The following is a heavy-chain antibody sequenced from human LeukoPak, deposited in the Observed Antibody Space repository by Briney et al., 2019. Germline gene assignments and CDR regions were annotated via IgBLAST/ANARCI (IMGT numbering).Heavy chain of an antibody. CDR1: GFTFSSYS. Sequence: GGSLRLSCEASGFTFSSYSMNWVRQSPRKGLEWVSSISSTGNYIYYADSVKGRFTVSRDNAKKSLYLQMNSLRAEDTAVYYCARGGGYCSSTSCYYFDSWGQGTLVTVSS. CDR2: ISSTGNYI. J-gene: IGHJ4*02. D-gene: IGHD2-2*01. V-gene: IGHV3-21*01. CDR3: ARGGGYCSSTSCYYFDS.